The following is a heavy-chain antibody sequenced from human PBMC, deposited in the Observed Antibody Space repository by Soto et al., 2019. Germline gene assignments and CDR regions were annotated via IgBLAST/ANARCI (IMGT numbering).Heavy chain of an antibody. V-gene: IGHV1-24*01. CDR1: GYTLTELY. J-gene: IGHJ4*02. CDR3: ATAPEYSSSWYVGGY. D-gene: IGHD6-13*01. CDR2: FDPEDGET. Sequence: VQVSCRVYGYTLTELYMHWVRQAPGKGLEWMGGFDPEDGETIYAQKFQGRVTMTEDTSTDTAYMELSSLRSEDTAVYYCATAPEYSSSWYVGGYWGQGTLVTVSS.